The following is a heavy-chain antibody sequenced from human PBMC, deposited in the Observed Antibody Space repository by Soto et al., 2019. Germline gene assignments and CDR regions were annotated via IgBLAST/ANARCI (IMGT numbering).Heavy chain of an antibody. Sequence: QVQLVQSGAEVKKPGSSVKVSCQASGGTFSNYAINWVRQAPGQGLEWMGRIIPILDIANYAQKCRGRVTITEDKSTSTASMELSSLRSEDTAVYYCARALKGGGYTQYYLDYWGHGTLVAVSS. D-gene: IGHD3-22*01. CDR1: GGTFSNYA. V-gene: IGHV1-69*04. J-gene: IGHJ4*01. CDR3: ARALKGGGYTQYYLDY. CDR2: IIPILDIA.